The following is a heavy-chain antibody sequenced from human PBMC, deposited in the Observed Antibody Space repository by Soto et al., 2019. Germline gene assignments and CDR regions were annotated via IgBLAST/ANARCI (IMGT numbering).Heavy chain of an antibody. CDR3: ARSSGGSCYRTGCYYMDV. J-gene: IGHJ6*03. Sequence: GGSLRLSCAASGFTFSSYDMHWVRQATGKGLEWVSAIGTAGDTYYPGSVKGRFTISRENAKNSLYLQMNSLRAGDTAVYYCARSSGGSCYRTGCYYMDVWGKGTTVTVSS. V-gene: IGHV3-13*01. CDR2: IGTAGDT. D-gene: IGHD2-15*01. CDR1: GFTFSSYD.